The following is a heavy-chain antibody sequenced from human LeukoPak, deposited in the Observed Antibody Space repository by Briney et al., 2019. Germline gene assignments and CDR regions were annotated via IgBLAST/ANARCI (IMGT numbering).Heavy chain of an antibody. J-gene: IGHJ6*02. CDR2: IIPILGIA. D-gene: IGHD2-15*01. V-gene: IGHV1-69*04. CDR3: ARAGTPHYSYYYYYGMDV. Sequence: SVKVSCKASGGTFSSYAISWVRQAPGQGLEWMGRIIPILGIANYAQKFQGRVTITADKSTSTAYMELSSLRSDDTAVYYCARAGTPHYSYYYYYGMDVWGQGTTVTVSS. CDR1: GGTFSSYA.